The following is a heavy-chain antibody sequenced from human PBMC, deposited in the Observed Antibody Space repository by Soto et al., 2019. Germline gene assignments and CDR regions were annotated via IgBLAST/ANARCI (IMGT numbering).Heavy chain of an antibody. V-gene: IGHV3-21*01. J-gene: IGHJ6*02. CDR1: GFTFSSYS. CDR2: ISSSSSYI. CDR3: LRCPEGLTTRDYYYGMDV. Sequence: GGSLRLSCAASGFTFSSYSMNWVRQAPGKGLEWVSSISSSSSYIYYADSVKGRFTISRDNAKNSLYLQMNSLRAEATAVYYCLRCPEGLTTRDYYYGMDVWGQGTTVTSSS. D-gene: IGHD4-4*01.